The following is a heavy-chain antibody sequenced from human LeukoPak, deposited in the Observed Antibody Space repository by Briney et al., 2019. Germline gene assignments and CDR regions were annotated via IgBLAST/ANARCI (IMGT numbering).Heavy chain of an antibody. CDR2: INPSSGGT. CDR1: GYTFTGYY. D-gene: IGHD6-13*01. J-gene: IGHJ4*02. V-gene: IGHV1-2*04. Sequence: ASVKVSCKASGYTFTGYYMHWVRQAPGQGLEWMGWINPSSGGTNYAQKFQGWVTMTRDTSISTAYMELSRLRSDDTAVYYCARAGRGSSWSLAFDYWGQGTLVTVSS. CDR3: ARAGRGSSWSLAFDY.